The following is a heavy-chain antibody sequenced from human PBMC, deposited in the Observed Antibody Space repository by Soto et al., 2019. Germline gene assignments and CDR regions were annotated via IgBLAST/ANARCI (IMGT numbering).Heavy chain of an antibody. CDR1: GFTFDSYG. CDR3: VKDLLHNTVTTCGS. CDR2: ISSDGTNK. V-gene: IGHV3-30*18. J-gene: IGHJ5*02. Sequence: QVQLVESGGGVVQPGRSLRLSCAASGFTFDSYGMHWVRQAPGKGLEWVAVISSDGTNKYYTDSVKCRFSIYRDNFDHILYLQMSSLRVEDTAVYYCVKDLLHNTVTTCGSWGQGTLVTVSS. D-gene: IGHD4-17*01.